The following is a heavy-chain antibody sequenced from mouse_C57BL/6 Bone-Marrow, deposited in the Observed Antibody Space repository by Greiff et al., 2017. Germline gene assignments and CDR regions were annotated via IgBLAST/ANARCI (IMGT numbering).Heavy chain of an antibody. CDR3: ARTYYGFDY. CDR2: IDPSDSYT. Sequence: VQLQQPGAELVMPGASVKLSCKASGYTFTSYWMHWVKQRPGQGLEWIGEIDPSDSYTNYNQKFKGKSTLTVDKSSSTAYMQLSSLTSEDSAVYDGARTYYGFDYWGQGTTLTVSS. J-gene: IGHJ2*01. CDR1: GYTFTSYW. D-gene: IGHD2-2*01. V-gene: IGHV1-69*01.